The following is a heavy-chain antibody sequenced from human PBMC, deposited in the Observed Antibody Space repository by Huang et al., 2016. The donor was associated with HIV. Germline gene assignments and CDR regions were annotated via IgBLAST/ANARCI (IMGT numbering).Heavy chain of an antibody. J-gene: IGHJ3*02. Sequence: QVQLVQSGAEVKKPGSSVKVSCKASGATHSSLIISWLRQAPGQGLEWIGGIIPISGTTYDAQNFQGRVTITADESPSTVYMELNSLRSEDAAVYYCARRAPAGDPGAHVFDIWGQGTMVIVSS. V-gene: IGHV1-69*13. CDR3: ARRAPAGDPGAHVFDI. CDR1: GATHSSLI. CDR2: IIPISGTT. D-gene: IGHD7-27*01.